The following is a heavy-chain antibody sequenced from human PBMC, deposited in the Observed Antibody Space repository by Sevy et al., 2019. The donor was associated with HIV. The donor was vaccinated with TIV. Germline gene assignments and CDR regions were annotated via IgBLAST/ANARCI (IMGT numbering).Heavy chain of an antibody. Sequence: GGSLRLSCAASGFTFSSYSMNWVRQAPGKGLEWVSYISSSSSTIYYAGSVKGRFTISRDKAKNSLYLQMNSLRAEDTAVYYCARGMGTSHNYYYGMDVWGQGTTVTVSS. J-gene: IGHJ6*02. CDR2: ISSSSSTI. CDR1: GFTFSSYS. CDR3: ARGMGTSHNYYYGMDV. D-gene: IGHD2-2*01. V-gene: IGHV3-48*01.